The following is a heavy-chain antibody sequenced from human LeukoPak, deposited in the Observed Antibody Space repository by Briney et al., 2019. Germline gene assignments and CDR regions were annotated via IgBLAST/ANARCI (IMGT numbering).Heavy chain of an antibody. CDR2: IYYSGST. V-gene: IGHV4-38-2*01. J-gene: IGHJ2*01. CDR1: GYSISSGYY. Sequence: PSETLSLTCAVSGYSISSGYYWGWIRQPPGKGLEWIGSIYYSGSTYYNPSLKSRVTISVDTSKNQFSLKLSSVTAADTAVYYCASPFYGGPHWYFDLWGRGTLVTVSS. CDR3: ASPFYGGPHWYFDL. D-gene: IGHD4-23*01.